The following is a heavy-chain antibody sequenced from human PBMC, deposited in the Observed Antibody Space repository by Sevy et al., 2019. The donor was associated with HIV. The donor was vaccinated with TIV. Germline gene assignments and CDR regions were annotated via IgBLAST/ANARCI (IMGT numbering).Heavy chain of an antibody. V-gene: IGHV5-51*01. CDR1: GYSFTSYW. J-gene: IGHJ6*02. CDR2: IYPGDSDT. Sequence: GESLKISCKGSGYSFTSYWIGWVRQMPGKGLEWMGIIYPGDSDTSYSPSFQGQVTISADKSISTAYLQWSSLKASDTAMYYCARHLPVASTSYYYYYYGMDVWGQGTTATVSS. D-gene: IGHD6-19*01. CDR3: ARHLPVASTSYYYYYYGMDV.